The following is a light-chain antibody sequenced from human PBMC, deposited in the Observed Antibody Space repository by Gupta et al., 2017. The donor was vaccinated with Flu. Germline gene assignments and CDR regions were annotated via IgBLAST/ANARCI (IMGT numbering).Light chain of an antibody. V-gene: IGLV2-14*03. CDR2: DVI. Sequence: ITIICTGTSSGVGGYDFVSWYQQYPGKAPKLMIYDVISRGSGVAYRFSGSKYGSTAALTIACLQAEDEADYYCRSRTSGTTLHVFGTGTKVTVL. CDR3: RSRTSGTTLHV. J-gene: IGLJ1*01. CDR1: SSGVGGYDF.